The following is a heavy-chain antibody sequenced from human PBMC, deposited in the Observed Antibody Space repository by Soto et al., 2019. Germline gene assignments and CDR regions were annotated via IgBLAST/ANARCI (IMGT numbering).Heavy chain of an antibody. CDR1: DYTFTDFG. J-gene: IGHJ4*02. D-gene: IGHD2-21*02. CDR3: ARGVTPIDY. Sequence: QVQLEQSGTEVKKPGASVKVSFKASDYTFTDFGISWVRQAPGQGLEWMGWISAYNGNTNYAQKFQGRVTMTTDTSTSTAYLELRSLRSDDTAVYYCARGVTPIDYWGQGTLVTVSS. CDR2: ISAYNGNT. V-gene: IGHV1-18*01.